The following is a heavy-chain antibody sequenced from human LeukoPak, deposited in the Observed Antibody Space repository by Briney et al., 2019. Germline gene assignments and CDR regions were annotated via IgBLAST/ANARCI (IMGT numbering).Heavy chain of an antibody. D-gene: IGHD1-7*01. Sequence: GGSLRLSCAASGFTFSSYSMNWVRQAPGKGLEWVSSISSSSSYIYYADSVKGRFTISRDNAKNSLDLQMNSLRAEDTAVYYCARDWGWNSNYYYYGMDVWGQGTTVTVSS. CDR1: GFTFSSYS. V-gene: IGHV3-21*01. CDR2: ISSSSSYI. J-gene: IGHJ6*02. CDR3: ARDWGWNSNYYYYGMDV.